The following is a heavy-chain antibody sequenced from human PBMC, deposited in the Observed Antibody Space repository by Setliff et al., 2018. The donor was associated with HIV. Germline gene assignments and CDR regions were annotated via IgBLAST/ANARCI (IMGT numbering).Heavy chain of an antibody. D-gene: IGHD1-7*01. J-gene: IGHJ6*03. CDR1: GYTLTELS. Sequence: ASVKVSCKVTGYTLTELSMHWVRQAPGKGLEWMGGFDRENGETFYAQKFQGRVTMTEDTSTDTAYMELSSLRSEDTAVYYCATGTNWNYVYYYYMDVWGKGTTVTVS. CDR3: ATGTNWNYVYYYYMDV. V-gene: IGHV1-24*01. CDR2: FDRENGET.